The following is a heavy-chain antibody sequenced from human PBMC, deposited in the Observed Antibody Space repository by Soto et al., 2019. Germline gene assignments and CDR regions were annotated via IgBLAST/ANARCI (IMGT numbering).Heavy chain of an antibody. V-gene: IGHV3-33*01. Sequence: QVHLVESGGGVVRPGTSLRLSCAASGINFSDYGIHWVRQAPGKGLEWVAVIWYDGNQKYYADSVRGRFTISRDNSKNTVYLQLNSLRLEDTAVYYCEGRDDPFHVWGQGTIVTVSS. CDR1: GINFSDYG. CDR3: EGRDDPFHV. J-gene: IGHJ3*01. CDR2: IWYDGNQK.